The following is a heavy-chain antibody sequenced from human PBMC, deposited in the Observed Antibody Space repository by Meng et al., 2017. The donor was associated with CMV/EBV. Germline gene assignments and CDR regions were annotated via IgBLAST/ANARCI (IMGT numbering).Heavy chain of an antibody. D-gene: IGHD3-22*01. V-gene: IGHV3-30-3*01. Sequence: GESLKISCAASGFTFSSYAMHWVRQAPGKGLEWVAVISYDGSNKYYADSVKGRFTISRDNSKNTLYLQMNSLRAEDTAVYYCARGPDSSGYYSVDYWGQGTLVTVSS. CDR1: GFTFSSYA. J-gene: IGHJ4*02. CDR2: ISYDGSNK. CDR3: ARGPDSSGYYSVDY.